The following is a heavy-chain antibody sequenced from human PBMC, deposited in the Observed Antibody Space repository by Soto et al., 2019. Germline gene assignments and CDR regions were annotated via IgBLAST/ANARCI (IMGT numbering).Heavy chain of an antibody. V-gene: IGHV3-9*01. D-gene: IGHD4-17*01. Sequence: GGSLRLSCAASGFTFDDYAMHWVRQAPGKGLEWVSGISWNSGSIGYADSVKGRFTISRDNAKNSLYLQMNSLRAEDTALYYCAKDIARTTVTTWVFDYWGQGTLVTVSS. CDR3: AKDIARTTVTTWVFDY. CDR1: GFTFDDYA. CDR2: ISWNSGSI. J-gene: IGHJ4*02.